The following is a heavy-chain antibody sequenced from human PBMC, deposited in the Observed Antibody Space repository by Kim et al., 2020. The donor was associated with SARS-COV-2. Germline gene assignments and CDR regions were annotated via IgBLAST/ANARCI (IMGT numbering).Heavy chain of an antibody. CDR1: GGSISSYY. Sequence: SETLSLTCTVSGGSISSYYWSWIRQPAGKGLEWIGRVYTSGSTNYNPYLKSRVTMSVDRYKNKFSLELSSVTAADTAVNYCPLAAAGTGEDYWGQGTLVTVSS. J-gene: IGHJ4*02. CDR3: PLAAAGTGEDY. CDR2: VYTSGST. D-gene: IGHD6-13*01. V-gene: IGHV4-4*07.